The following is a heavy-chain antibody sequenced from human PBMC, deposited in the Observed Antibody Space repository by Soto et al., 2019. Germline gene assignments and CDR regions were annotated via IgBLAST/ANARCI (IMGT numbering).Heavy chain of an antibody. CDR3: ARGVFGVVPAATYYYYYMDV. J-gene: IGHJ6*03. D-gene: IGHD2-2*01. V-gene: IGHV1-8*01. Sequence: GASVKVSCKASGYTFTSYDINWVRQATGQGLEWMGWMNPNSGNTGYAQKFQGRGTMTRNTSISTAYMELSSLRSEDTAVYYCARGVFGVVPAATYYYYYMDVWAKVTTVTIS. CDR1: GYTFTSYD. CDR2: MNPNSGNT.